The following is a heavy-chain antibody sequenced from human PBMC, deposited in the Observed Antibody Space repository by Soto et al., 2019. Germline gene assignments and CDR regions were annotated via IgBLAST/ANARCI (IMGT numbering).Heavy chain of an antibody. Sequence: ASVKVSCKVSGYTLTELSIHWVRQAPGKGLEWMGGFDPEDGETIYAQKFQGRVTMTEDTSTDTAYMELSSLRSEDTAVYYCATIENYYGSGRYPGLDYWGQGTLVTVSS. J-gene: IGHJ4*02. V-gene: IGHV1-24*01. CDR1: GYTLTELS. CDR3: ATIENYYGSGRYPGLDY. CDR2: FDPEDGET. D-gene: IGHD3-10*01.